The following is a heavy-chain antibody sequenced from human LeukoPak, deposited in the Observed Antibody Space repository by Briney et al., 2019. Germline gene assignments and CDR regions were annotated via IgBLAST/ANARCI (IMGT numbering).Heavy chain of an antibody. CDR3: ASYGSGSYYPFDP. D-gene: IGHD3-10*01. CDR2: IYHSGST. J-gene: IGHJ5*02. CDR1: GYSISSGYY. Sequence: SETLSLTCTVSGYSISSGYYWGWIRQPPGKGLEWIGSIYHSGSTYYKPSLKSRVTISVDTSKNQLSLKPSSVTAADTAVYYCASYGSGSYYPFDPWDQGTLVTVSS. V-gene: IGHV4-38-2*02.